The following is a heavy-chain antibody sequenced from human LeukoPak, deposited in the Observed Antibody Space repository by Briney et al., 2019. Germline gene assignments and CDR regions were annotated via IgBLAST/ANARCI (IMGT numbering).Heavy chain of an antibody. CDR2: TYYRSKWYS. J-gene: IGHJ4*02. CDR1: GGSVSSNSAA. CDR3: ASGLELDY. V-gene: IGHV6-1*01. Sequence: SQTLSLTCVISGGSVSSNSAAWNWIRQSPSRGLEWLGRTYYRSKWYSYSAVSVKSRIIINPDTSKNQFSLQLNSVTPEDTAVYYCASGLELDYWGQGTLVTVSS.